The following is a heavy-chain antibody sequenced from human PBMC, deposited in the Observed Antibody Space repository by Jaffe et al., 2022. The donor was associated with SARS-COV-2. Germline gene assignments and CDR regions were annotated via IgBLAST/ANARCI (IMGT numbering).Heavy chain of an antibody. Sequence: EVQLVESGGGLVKPGGSLRLSCAASGFTFSSYSMNWVRQAPGKGLEWVSSISSSSSYIYYADSVKGRFTISRDNAKNSLYLQMNSLRAEDTAVYYCARDLLGGVEVQLWFAYGMDVWGQGTTVTVSS. D-gene: IGHD5-18*01. CDR2: ISSSSSYI. CDR1: GFTFSSYS. V-gene: IGHV3-21*01. J-gene: IGHJ6*02. CDR3: ARDLLGGVEVQLWFAYGMDV.